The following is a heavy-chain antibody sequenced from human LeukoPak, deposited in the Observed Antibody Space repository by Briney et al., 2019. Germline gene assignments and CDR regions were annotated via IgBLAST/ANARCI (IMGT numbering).Heavy chain of an antibody. D-gene: IGHD3-3*01. CDR2: ISAYNGNT. CDR3: ARDRSVYYDFWSGPLNWFDP. J-gene: IGHJ5*02. Sequence: ASVKVSCKASGYTFTSYGISWVRQAPGQGLEWMGWISAYNGNTNYAQKLQGRVTMTTDTSTSTACMELRSLRSDDTAVYYCARDRSVYYDFWSGPLNWFDPWGQGTLVTVSS. V-gene: IGHV1-18*01. CDR1: GYTFTSYG.